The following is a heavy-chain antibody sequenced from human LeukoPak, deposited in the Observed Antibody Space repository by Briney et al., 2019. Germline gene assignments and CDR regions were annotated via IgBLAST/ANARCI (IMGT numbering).Heavy chain of an antibody. D-gene: IGHD3-10*01. CDR1: EYSFTSYW. J-gene: IGHJ4*02. V-gene: IGHV5-51*01. CDR3: ATLVGYGSFFDY. CDR2: IYPGDSDT. Sequence: GESLKISCKGSEYSFTSYWIGWVRHVPGKGLEYMGIIYPGDSDTRYSPSFQGQVTISADKSISTAYLQWSSLKASDTAMYYCATLVGYGSFFDYWGQETLVTVSS.